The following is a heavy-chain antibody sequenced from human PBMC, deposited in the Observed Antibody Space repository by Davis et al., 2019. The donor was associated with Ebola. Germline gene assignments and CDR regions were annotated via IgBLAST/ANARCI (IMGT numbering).Heavy chain of an antibody. CDR3: ARDPFKGLIYDSTPWHFQH. J-gene: IGHJ1*01. D-gene: IGHD3-22*01. V-gene: IGHV3-11*04. CDR2: ISSSGSTI. CDR1: GFTFSDYY. Sequence: GESLKISCAASGFTFSDYYMSWIRQAPGKGLEWVSYISSSGSTIYYADSVKGRFTISRDNAKNSLYLQMNSLRAEDTAVYYCARDPFKGLIYDSTPWHFQHWGQGTLVTVSS.